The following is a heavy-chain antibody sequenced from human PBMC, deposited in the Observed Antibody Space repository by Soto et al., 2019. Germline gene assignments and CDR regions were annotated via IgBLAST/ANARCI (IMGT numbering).Heavy chain of an antibody. CDR2: ISTSGRT. J-gene: IGHJ3*02. D-gene: IGHD2-2*01. V-gene: IGHV4-4*07. CDR1: DGSINSDY. Sequence: QVQLQESGPGLVKPSETLSLTCSGSDGSINSDYWTWIRQSAGKGLEWIGRISTSGRTTYSPSLKSRVTMSIDTSRNQFSLTLISVTAADTALYYCARLHLPALQGAFDIWGQGTMVTVSS. CDR3: ARLHLPALQGAFDI.